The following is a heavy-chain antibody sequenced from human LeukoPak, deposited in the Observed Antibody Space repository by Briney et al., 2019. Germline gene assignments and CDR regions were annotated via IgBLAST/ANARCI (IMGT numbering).Heavy chain of an antibody. CDR3: ARVGATGSYDILTGYYRNFDY. J-gene: IGHJ4*02. D-gene: IGHD3-9*01. CDR2: ISAYNGNT. V-gene: IGHV1-18*01. Sequence: ASVKVSCKASGYTFTSYGISWVRQAPGQGLEWMGWISAYNGNTNYAQKLQGRVTMTTDTSTSTAYMELRSLRSDDTAVYYCARVGATGSYDILTGYYRNFDYWGQGTLVTVSS. CDR1: GYTFTSYG.